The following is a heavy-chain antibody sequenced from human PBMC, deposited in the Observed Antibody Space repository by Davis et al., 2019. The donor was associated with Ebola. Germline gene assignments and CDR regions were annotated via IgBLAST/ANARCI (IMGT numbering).Heavy chain of an antibody. J-gene: IGHJ4*02. V-gene: IGHV4-59*01. D-gene: IGHD6-6*01. Sequence: SETLSLTCTVSGGSISSYYWSWIRQPPGKGLEWIGYIYYSGTTNYNPSLRSRVTLSIDTSKNQFSLKLSSVTAADTAVYYCARGRFFGRSSVDYWGQGTLVTVPS. CDR1: GGSISSYY. CDR3: ARGRFFGRSSVDY. CDR2: IYYSGTT.